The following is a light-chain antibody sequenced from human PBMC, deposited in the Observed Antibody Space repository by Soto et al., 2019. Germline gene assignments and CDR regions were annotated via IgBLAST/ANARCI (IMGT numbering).Light chain of an antibody. V-gene: IGLV1-40*01. Sequence: QSVLTQPPSVSGAPGQTVTISCTGSSSNLGAGYGVHWYQQLPGSAPKLLIYDDNNRPSGVPERFSGSKSGTSASLAITGLQDEDEADYYCQSHDSSLSARFGGGTKLTVL. CDR2: DDN. J-gene: IGLJ2*01. CDR3: QSHDSSLSAR. CDR1: SSNLGAGYG.